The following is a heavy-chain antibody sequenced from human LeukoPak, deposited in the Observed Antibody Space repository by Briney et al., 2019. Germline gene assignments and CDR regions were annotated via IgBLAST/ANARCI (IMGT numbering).Heavy chain of an antibody. D-gene: IGHD2-21*02. CDR2: ISNFDGDT. Sequence: ASVKVSCKASGRLFSSYGIAWVRQAPGEGLEWLGWISNFDGDTKVAENLQGRVTLTTDTSTSTAYMELSSLRSEDTAIYYCASGPKHSCGVDCYSDYYDYWGQGTLVTVSS. CDR1: GRLFSSYG. V-gene: IGHV1-18*01. J-gene: IGHJ4*02. CDR3: ASGPKHSCGVDCYSDYYDY.